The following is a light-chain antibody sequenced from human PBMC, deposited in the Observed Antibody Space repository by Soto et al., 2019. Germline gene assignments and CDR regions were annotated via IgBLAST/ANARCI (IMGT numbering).Light chain of an antibody. V-gene: IGLV2-23*02. J-gene: IGLJ2*01. CDR3: CSYAGSSTLV. CDR2: EVS. Sequence: QSALTQPASVSGSPGQSITISCTGTSSDVGSYNFVSWYQQHPGKAPKLMIYEVSKRPSWVSNRFSGSKSGNTASLTISGLQAEDEADYYCCSYAGSSTLVFGGVTKVTVL. CDR1: SSDVGSYNF.